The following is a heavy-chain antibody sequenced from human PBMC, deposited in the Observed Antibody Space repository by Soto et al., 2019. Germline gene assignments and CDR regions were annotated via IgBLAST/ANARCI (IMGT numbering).Heavy chain of an antibody. D-gene: IGHD2-2*01. J-gene: IGHJ3*02. CDR1: GFTFSSYA. V-gene: IGHV3-23*01. CDR3: VTHFEWYCSSTSCRGAFDI. CDR2: ISGSGGST. Sequence: EVQLLESGGGLVQPGGSLRLSCAASGFTFSSYAMSWVRQAPGKGLEWVSAISGSGGSTYYADSVKGRFTISRDNSKNTLYLQMNSLRAEDTAVYYCVTHFEWYCSSTSCRGAFDIWGQGTMVTVSS.